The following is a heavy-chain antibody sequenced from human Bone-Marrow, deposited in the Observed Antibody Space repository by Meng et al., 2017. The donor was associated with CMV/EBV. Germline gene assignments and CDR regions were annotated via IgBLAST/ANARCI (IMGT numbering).Heavy chain of an antibody. CDR1: RFTFSSYS. V-gene: IGHV3-48*04. Sequence: GGSLRLSCAASRFTFSSYSMNWVRQAPGKGLEWISYISSSSGTMYYANSVKGRFTISRDNAKSSLYLQMNSLRGEDTAVYFCARGGGTYSGDYWGQGTLVTVSS. J-gene: IGHJ4*02. CDR2: ISSSSGTM. CDR3: ARGGGTYSGDY. D-gene: IGHD1-26*01.